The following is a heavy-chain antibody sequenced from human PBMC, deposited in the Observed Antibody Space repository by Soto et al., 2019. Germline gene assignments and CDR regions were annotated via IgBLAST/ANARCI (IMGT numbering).Heavy chain of an antibody. CDR2: ISPRSGGT. Sequence: ASVKVSCKASGYTFIDYHMHWVRQAPGQGFEWMGRISPRSGGTNYAQKFQGRVTMTWDTSLNTAYMELSSLISEDTAVYYCARPPGYISDWYYFDLWGQGTLVTVSS. CDR1: GYTFIDYH. J-gene: IGHJ4*02. V-gene: IGHV1-2*02. D-gene: IGHD3-9*01. CDR3: ARPPGYISDWYYFDL.